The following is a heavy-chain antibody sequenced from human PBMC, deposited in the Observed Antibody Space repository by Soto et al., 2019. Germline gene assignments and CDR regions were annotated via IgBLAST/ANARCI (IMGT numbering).Heavy chain of an antibody. CDR3: AKVKGAYVWRMAEDY. Sequence: GGSLRLSCAASGFTFSSYAMSWVRQAPGKGLEWVSAISGSGGSTYYADSVKGRFTISRDNSKNTLYLQMNSLRAEDTAVYYCAKVKGAYVWRMAEDYWGQGTLVTVSS. CDR1: GFTFSSYA. D-gene: IGHD2-8*02. J-gene: IGHJ4*02. V-gene: IGHV3-23*01. CDR2: ISGSGGST.